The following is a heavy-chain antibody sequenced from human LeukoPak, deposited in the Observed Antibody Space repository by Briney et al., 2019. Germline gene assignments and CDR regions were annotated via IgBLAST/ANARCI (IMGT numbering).Heavy chain of an antibody. CDR1: GDFITKSVW. CDR3: ARGGSHLWQPFDS. J-gene: IGHJ4*02. CDR2: IYHSGST. V-gene: IGHV4-4*02. Sequence: SGTLSLTCAVSGDFITKSVWWLWVRQTPGKGLEWIGDIYHSGSTNSNPSLKSRVTLSLDKSKNQFSLKLSSVTAADTAVYYYARGGSHLWQPFDSWGQGTLVTVSS. D-gene: IGHD5-18*01.